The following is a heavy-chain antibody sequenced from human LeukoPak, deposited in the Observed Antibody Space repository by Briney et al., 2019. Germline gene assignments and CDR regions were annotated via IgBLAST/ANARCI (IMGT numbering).Heavy chain of an antibody. D-gene: IGHD5-12*01. CDR2: INHSGST. Sequence: SETLPLTCAVYGGSFSGYYWSWIRQPPGKGLEWIGEINHSGSTNYNPSLKSRVTISVDTSKNQFSLKLSSVTAADTAVYYCARAIVATTIKYFQHWGQGTLVTVSS. J-gene: IGHJ1*01. CDR1: GGSFSGYY. V-gene: IGHV4-34*01. CDR3: ARAIVATTIKYFQH.